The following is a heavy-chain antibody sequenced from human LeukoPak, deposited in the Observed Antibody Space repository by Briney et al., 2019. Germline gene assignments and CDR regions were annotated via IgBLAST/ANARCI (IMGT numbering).Heavy chain of an antibody. CDR1: GGSISSYY. CDR3: ARRSNYDSSGYYGDAFDI. V-gene: IGHV4-59*01. D-gene: IGHD3-22*01. J-gene: IGHJ3*02. CDR2: IYYSGST. Sequence: SETLSLTCTVSGGSISSYYWSWIRQPPGKGLEWIGYIYYSGSTNYNPSLTSRVTISVDTSKNQFSLKLSSVTAADTAVYYCARRSNYDSSGYYGDAFDIWGQGTMVTVSS.